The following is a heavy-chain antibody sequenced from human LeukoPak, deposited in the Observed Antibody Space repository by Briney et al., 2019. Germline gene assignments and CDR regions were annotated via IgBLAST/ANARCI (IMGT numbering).Heavy chain of an antibody. CDR2: IYYSGST. Sequence: SETLSLTCTVSGGSISSYYWSWIRQPPGKGLEWIGYIYYSGSTNYNPSLKSRVTISVDTSKNQFSLKLSSVTAADTAVYYCASPRYSSSWYYYYGMDVWGQGTTVTVSS. D-gene: IGHD6-13*01. J-gene: IGHJ6*02. CDR1: GGSISSYY. CDR3: ASPRYSSSWYYYYGMDV. V-gene: IGHV4-59*08.